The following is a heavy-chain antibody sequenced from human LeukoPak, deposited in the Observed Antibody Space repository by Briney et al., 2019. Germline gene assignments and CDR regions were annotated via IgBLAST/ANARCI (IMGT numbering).Heavy chain of an antibody. Sequence: GRSLRLSCAASGFTFSSYGMHWVRQAPGKGLEWVAVISYDGSNKYYADSVKGRFTISRDNSKNTLYLQMNSLRAEDTAVYYCAKDGQLGVVVAATYYYYGMDVWGQGTTVTVSS. CDR1: GFTFSSYG. CDR3: AKDGQLGVVVAATYYYYGMDV. J-gene: IGHJ6*02. V-gene: IGHV3-30*18. CDR2: ISYDGSNK. D-gene: IGHD2-15*01.